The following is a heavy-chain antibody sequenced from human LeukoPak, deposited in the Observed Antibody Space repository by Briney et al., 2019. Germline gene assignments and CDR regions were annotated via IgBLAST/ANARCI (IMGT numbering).Heavy chain of an antibody. D-gene: IGHD3-10*01. J-gene: IGHJ4*02. V-gene: IGHV1-2*02. CDR3: ARVMPLEGSGSDTLDY. CDR1: GYTFTDYY. Sequence: GVSVKLSCKPSGYTFTDYYMHWVRQAPGQGLEWMGWINPHSGGTKYAQKFQGRVTMSRDTSISTDYMELSRLRSDDTAVYYCARVMPLEGSGSDTLDYWGQGTLVTVSS. CDR2: INPHSGGT.